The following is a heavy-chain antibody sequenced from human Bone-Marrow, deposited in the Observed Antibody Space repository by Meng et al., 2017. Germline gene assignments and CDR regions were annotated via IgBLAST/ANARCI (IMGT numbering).Heavy chain of an antibody. CDR2: IYYSGST. CDR3: ARDLKAGGILVS. CDR1: GGSISSGDYY. Sequence: QVQLQESGPGLVKPSQTLSLTCTVSGGSISSGDYYWTWIRQPPGKGLEWIGYIYYSGSTYYNPSLNSRLTISVDTSKNQFSLKLSSVTAADTAVYYCARDLKAGGILVSWGQGTLVTISS. D-gene: IGHD3-16*01. V-gene: IGHV4-30-4*01. J-gene: IGHJ5*02.